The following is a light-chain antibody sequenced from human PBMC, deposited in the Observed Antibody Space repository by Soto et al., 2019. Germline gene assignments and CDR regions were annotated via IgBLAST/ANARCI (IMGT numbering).Light chain of an antibody. J-gene: IGKJ4*01. CDR2: DAS. CDR3: QQRSNWPPLT. Sequence: PGERPTLSCRASQSVSSYLAWSQQKPGQAPRLLIYDASNRATGIPARFSGSGSGTDFTLTISSLEPEDFAVYYCQQRSNWPPLTFGGGTKVEIK. V-gene: IGKV3-11*01. CDR1: QSVSSY.